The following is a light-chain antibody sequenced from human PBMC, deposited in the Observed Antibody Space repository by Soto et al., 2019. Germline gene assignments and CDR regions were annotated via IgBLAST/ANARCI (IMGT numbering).Light chain of an antibody. Sequence: QSVLTQPPSVSAAPGQKVTISCSGGSSNIGNNYVSWYQQFPGTAPKLLIYEDNERPSEIPDRFSGSKSGTSATLGITGLQTGDEADYFCGTWDSSLSAGVFGTGTKVTVL. V-gene: IGLV1-51*02. CDR3: GTWDSSLSAGV. J-gene: IGLJ1*01. CDR1: SSNIGNNY. CDR2: EDN.